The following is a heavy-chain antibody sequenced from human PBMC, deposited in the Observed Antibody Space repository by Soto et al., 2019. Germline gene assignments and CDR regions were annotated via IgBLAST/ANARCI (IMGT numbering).Heavy chain of an antibody. J-gene: IGHJ4*02. D-gene: IGHD7-27*01. CDR3: AHSLIPNWGSRGAFDY. CDR2: IYWDDDK. CDR1: GFSLSTSGVG. Sequence: QITLKESGPSLVKPTQTLTLICTFSGFSLSTSGVGVCWIRQPPGKALEWLALIYWDDDKRYSPSLKSRLTITKDNSKNQVVLTMTNMDPVDTATYYCAHSLIPNWGSRGAFDYWGQGTLVTVSS. V-gene: IGHV2-5*02.